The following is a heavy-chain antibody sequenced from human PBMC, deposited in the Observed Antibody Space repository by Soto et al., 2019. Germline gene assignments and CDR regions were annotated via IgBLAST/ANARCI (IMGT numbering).Heavy chain of an antibody. J-gene: IGHJ6*02. D-gene: IGHD2-15*01. Sequence: PSETLSLTCAVSGGSISSSNWWSWARQPPGKGLEWIGEIYHSGSTNYNPSLKSRVTISVDKSKNQFSLKLSSVTAADTAVYYCARAGRGYCSGGSCYSGLHGMDVWGQGTTVTVSS. V-gene: IGHV4-4*02. CDR2: IYHSGST. CDR3: ARAGRGYCSGGSCYSGLHGMDV. CDR1: GGSISSSNW.